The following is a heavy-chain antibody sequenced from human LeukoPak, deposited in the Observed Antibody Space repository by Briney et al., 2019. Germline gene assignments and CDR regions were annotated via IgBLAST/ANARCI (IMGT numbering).Heavy chain of an antibody. V-gene: IGHV4-34*01. CDR1: GGSFSGYY. D-gene: IGHD5-18*01. J-gene: IGHJ4*02. Sequence: SETLSLTCAVYGGSFSGYYWSWIRQPPGKGLEWIGEINHSGSTNYNPSLKSRVTISVDTSKNQFSLKLSSATASDTAVYYCARVSGYSYGYFDYWGQGTLVTVSS. CDR3: ARVSGYSYGYFDY. CDR2: INHSGST.